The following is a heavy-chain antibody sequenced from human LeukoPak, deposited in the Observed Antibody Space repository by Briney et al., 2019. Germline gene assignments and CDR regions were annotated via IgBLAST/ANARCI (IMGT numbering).Heavy chain of an antibody. CDR2: TSGNGVKK. CDR1: RFAFSTYA. D-gene: IGHD2-15*01. Sequence: GGSLRLSCAASRFAFSTYAMGWVRQAPGKGLEWVTSTSGNGVKKYFAGSVRGRFTISRDNFENTLYLQMSSLRAEDTAIYYCAEDLAYSFDYWGQGILVTVSS. CDR3: AEDLAYSFDY. V-gene: IGHV3-23*01. J-gene: IGHJ4*02.